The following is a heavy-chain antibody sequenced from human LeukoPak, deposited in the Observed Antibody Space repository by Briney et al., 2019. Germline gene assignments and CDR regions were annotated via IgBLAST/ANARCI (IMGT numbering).Heavy chain of an antibody. CDR1: GFTFSTYA. CDR3: AKDIYGDYGGLDY. D-gene: IGHD4-17*01. V-gene: IGHV3-23*01. Sequence: LTGGSLRLSCAASGFTFSTYAMNWVRQAPGKGLEWASTIINSGGSTYYADSVKGRFTISRDNSKNTLYLQMNSLRAEDTAVYYCAKDIYGDYGGLDYWGQGTLVTVSS. J-gene: IGHJ4*02. CDR2: IINSGGST.